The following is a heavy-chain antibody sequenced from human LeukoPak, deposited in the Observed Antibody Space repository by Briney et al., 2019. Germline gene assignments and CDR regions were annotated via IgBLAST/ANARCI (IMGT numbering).Heavy chain of an antibody. J-gene: IGHJ6*02. CDR1: GYSISSGYY. CDR2: IYHSGSP. D-gene: IGHD2-15*01. CDR3: ARALGYCSGGSCFYYYYYGMDV. V-gene: IGHV4-38-2*02. Sequence: SETLSLTCTVSGYSISSGYYWGWIRQPPGKGLEWVGCIYHSGSPDYNPSLKSRVTISVGTSKDQFSLRLSSATAADTAVYYCARALGYCSGGSCFYYYYYGMDVWGQGTTVTVSS.